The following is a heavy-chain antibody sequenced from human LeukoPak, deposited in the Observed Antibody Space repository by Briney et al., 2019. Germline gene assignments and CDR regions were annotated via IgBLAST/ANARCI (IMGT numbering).Heavy chain of an antibody. V-gene: IGHV1-2*02. J-gene: IGHJ4*02. CDR2: INPNSGGT. CDR3: AFFEYSSSSSHY. CDR1: GYTFTSYY. Sequence: ASVKVSCKASGYTFTSYYMHWVRHAPGQGLEWMGWINPNSGGTNYAQKFQGRVTMTRDTSISTASMELSRLRSDDTAVYYCAFFEYSSSSSHYWGQGTLVTVSS. D-gene: IGHD6-6*01.